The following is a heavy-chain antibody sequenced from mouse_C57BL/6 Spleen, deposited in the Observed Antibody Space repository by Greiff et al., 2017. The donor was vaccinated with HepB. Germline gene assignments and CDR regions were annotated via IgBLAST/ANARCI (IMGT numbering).Heavy chain of an antibody. D-gene: IGHD2-4*01. V-gene: IGHV1-5*01. Sequence: VQLKQSGTVLARPGASVKMSCKTSGYTFTSYWMHWVKQRPGQGLEWIGAIYPGTSDTSYNQKFKGKAKLTAVTSASTAYLELSSLTNEDSAVYYCTRGDYDYDCFYCWGTGATLTVSS. CDR3: TRGDYDYDCFYC. CDR1: GYTFTSYW. J-gene: IGHJ2*01. CDR2: IYPGTSDT.